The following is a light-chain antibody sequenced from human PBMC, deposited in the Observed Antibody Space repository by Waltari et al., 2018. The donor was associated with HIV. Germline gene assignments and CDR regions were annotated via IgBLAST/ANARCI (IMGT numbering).Light chain of an antibody. J-gene: IGLJ2*01. CDR3: QSYDSSLNVI. CDR2: DIN. CDR1: NSNIGAGYG. V-gene: IGLV1-40*01. Sequence: QSVLTQPPSVSGAPGQRVTISCTGSNSNIGAGYGVPWYQHLPGAAPKLLIYDINNRPSGVPDRFSGSKSGTSASLAITGLQVEDEGDYLCQSYDSSLNVIFGGGTKLTVL.